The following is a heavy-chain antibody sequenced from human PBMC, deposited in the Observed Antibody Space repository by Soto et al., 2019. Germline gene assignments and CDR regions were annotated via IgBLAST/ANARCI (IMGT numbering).Heavy chain of an antibody. J-gene: IGHJ6*02. V-gene: IGHV3-23*01. CDR3: AKGKQWLGRTYYYYGMDV. Sequence: VQLLESGGGLVQPGGSLRLSCAASGFTFSSYAMSWVRQAPGKGLEWVSAISGSGGSTYYADSVKGRFTISRDNSKNTLYLQMNSLRAEDTAVYYCAKGKQWLGRTYYYYGMDVWGQGTTVTVSS. CDR2: ISGSGGST. CDR1: GFTFSSYA. D-gene: IGHD6-19*01.